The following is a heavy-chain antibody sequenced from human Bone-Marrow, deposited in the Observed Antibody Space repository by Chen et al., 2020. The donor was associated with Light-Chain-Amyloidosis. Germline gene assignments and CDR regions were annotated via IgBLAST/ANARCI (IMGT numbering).Heavy chain of an antibody. CDR1: GYTFPNYW. CDR3: ARRREGCSFDY. CDR2: SYPDDYDA. J-gene: IGHJ4*02. D-gene: IGHD2-15*01. Sequence: EVQLEQSGPEVKKPGESLKISCKGSGYTFPNYWIGWVRQMPGKGLAWMGVSYPDDYDARYRPCVEGQVTISADKSITTAYLQRRGLKASDTAMYYCARRREGCSFDYWGQGTLVTVSS. V-gene: IGHV5-51*01.